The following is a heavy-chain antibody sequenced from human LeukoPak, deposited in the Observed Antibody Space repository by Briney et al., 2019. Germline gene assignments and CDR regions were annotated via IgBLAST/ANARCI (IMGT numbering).Heavy chain of an antibody. J-gene: IGHJ4*02. CDR1: GFTFSSYA. Sequence: GGSLRLSCAASGFTFSSYAMHWVRQAPGKGLEWVAVISYDGSNKYYADSVKGRFTISRDNSKNTLYLQMNSLRADDTAVYYCAKGHCSTTSCYRYFDYWGQGTLVTVSS. CDR3: AKGHCSTTSCYRYFDY. D-gene: IGHD2-2*01. CDR2: ISYDGSNK. V-gene: IGHV3-30-3*01.